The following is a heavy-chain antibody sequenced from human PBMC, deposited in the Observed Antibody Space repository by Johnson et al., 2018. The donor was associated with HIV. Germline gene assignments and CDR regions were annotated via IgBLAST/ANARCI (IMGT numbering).Heavy chain of an antibody. Sequence: QVQLVESGGGLVQPGGSLRLSCAASGVTFSDYYMHWIRQAPGKGLEWVSYISRGGNSIYYADSGQGRFTISRDNSTNTLYLQMNSLRAEDTAVYYCAKDHVKVVNDNAFGIWGQGTMVTVSS. J-gene: IGHJ3*02. CDR3: AKDHVKVVNDNAFGI. V-gene: IGHV3-11*04. CDR2: ISRGGNSI. CDR1: GVTFSDYY. D-gene: IGHD3-22*01.